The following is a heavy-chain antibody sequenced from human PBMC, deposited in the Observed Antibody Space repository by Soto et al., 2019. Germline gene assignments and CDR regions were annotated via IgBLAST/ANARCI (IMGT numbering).Heavy chain of an antibody. CDR2: ISYDGSNK. D-gene: IGHD5-18*01. CDR3: ARLRYSYGPRGLGY. V-gene: IGHV3-30-3*01. Sequence: PGGSLRLSCAASGFTFSSYAMHWVRQAPGKGLEWVAVISYDGSNKYYADSVKGRFTISRDNSKNTLYLQMNSLRAEDTAVYYCARLRYSYGPRGLGYWGQGTLVTVS. J-gene: IGHJ4*02. CDR1: GFTFSSYA.